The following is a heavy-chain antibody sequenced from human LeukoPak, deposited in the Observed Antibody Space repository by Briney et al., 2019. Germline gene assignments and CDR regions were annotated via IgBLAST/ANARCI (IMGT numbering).Heavy chain of an antibody. CDR3: AKDRRPSGYSYGYFDY. Sequence: GGSLRLACAASGFTFDDYAMHWVRQAPGKGLEWVSGISWNSGSIGYADSVKGRFTISRDNAKNSLYLQMSSLRAEDTALYYCAKDRRPSGYSYGYFDYWGQGTLVTVSS. CDR2: ISWNSGSI. J-gene: IGHJ4*02. D-gene: IGHD5-18*01. V-gene: IGHV3-9*01. CDR1: GFTFDDYA.